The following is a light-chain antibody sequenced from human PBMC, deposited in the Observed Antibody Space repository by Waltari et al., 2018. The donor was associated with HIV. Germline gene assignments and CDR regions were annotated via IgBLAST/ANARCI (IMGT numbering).Light chain of an antibody. CDR1: TIATKR. Sequence: SYDLTQPPSLSVALGQPARITCGGKTIATKRVHWYQQRPGQAPVLVIYDDTHRPLTIPERFSGSNSGNTATLTISGAQAGDEADYYCQVWDTGVVFGGGTKLTVL. CDR2: DDT. J-gene: IGLJ2*01. CDR3: QVWDTGVV. V-gene: IGLV3-9*01.